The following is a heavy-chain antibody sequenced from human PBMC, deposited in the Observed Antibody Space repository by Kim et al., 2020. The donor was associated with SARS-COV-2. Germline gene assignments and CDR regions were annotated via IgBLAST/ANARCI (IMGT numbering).Heavy chain of an antibody. CDR3: AGGYYYGSGPTWYYYGMDV. J-gene: IGHJ6*01. Sequence: ASVKVSCKGSGYKFSDYGVSWVRQAPGQGLEWLGWISCYTGKTNYAQKMQDRVVMTTDTSTSTVHLELRSLRSDDTAIYYCAGGYYYGSGPTWYYYGMDV. D-gene: IGHD3-10*01. V-gene: IGHV1-18*01. CDR2: ISCYTGKT. CDR1: GYKFSDYG.